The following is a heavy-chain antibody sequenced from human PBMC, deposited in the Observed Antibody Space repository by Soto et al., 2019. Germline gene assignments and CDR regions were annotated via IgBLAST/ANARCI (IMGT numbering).Heavy chain of an antibody. CDR1: GGSVNSGSNY. CDR2: IYYSGST. V-gene: IGHV4-61*01. CDR3: ARLGPYSSSSYYYGMDV. J-gene: IGHJ6*02. Sequence: ASETLSLTCTVSGGSVNSGSNYWSWIRQPPGKGLEWIGYIYYSGSTNYNPSLKSRVTISVDTSKNQFSLKLSSVTAADTAVYYCARLGPYSSSSYYYGMDVWGQGTTVTVSS. D-gene: IGHD6-13*01.